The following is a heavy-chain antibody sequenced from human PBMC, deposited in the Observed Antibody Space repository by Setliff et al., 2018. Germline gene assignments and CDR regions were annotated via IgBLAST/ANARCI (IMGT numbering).Heavy chain of an antibody. Sequence: GGSLRLSCTASGLSYINDWVSWVRQAPGKGLEWLASINPHGSEKYYADSVKGRFTISRDNAKNSLSLQMNNLRTEDTAVYYCFGAGTCSYWGQGTLGTVSS. V-gene: IGHV3-7*01. CDR2: INPHGSEK. J-gene: IGHJ4*02. CDR3: FGAGTCSY. D-gene: IGHD3-10*01. CDR1: GLSYINDW.